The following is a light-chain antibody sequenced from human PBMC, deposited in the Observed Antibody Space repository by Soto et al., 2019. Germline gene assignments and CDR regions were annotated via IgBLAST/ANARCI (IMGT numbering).Light chain of an antibody. Sequence: IQVTQSPSSVSASVGDRVTITCRASQPISSWLAWYQQKPGQPPNLLIYSASTLRSGVPSRFSGSESGTDFTLTISSLQPEDFATYYCLLDFSYFWAFGQGTKVDIK. V-gene: IGKV1-12*01. CDR2: SAS. J-gene: IGKJ1*01. CDR3: LLDFSYFWA. CDR1: QPISSW.